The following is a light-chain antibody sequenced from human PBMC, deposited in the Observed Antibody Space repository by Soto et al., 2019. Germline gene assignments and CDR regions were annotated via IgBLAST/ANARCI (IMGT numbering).Light chain of an antibody. V-gene: IGKV3D-20*02. CDR3: QQHRNWPWT. Sequence: ETLRSHCPETLSLSPGERATLSCRASQSVSSSYLAWYQQKPGQAPRLLIYGASSRATGIPDRFSGSGSGTDFTLTISRLEPEDFAVYYCQQHRNWPWTFGQGTRVDIK. J-gene: IGKJ1*01. CDR1: QSVSSSY. CDR2: GAS.